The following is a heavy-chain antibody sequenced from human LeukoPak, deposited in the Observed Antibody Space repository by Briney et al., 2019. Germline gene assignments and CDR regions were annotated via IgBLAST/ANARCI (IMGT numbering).Heavy chain of an antibody. D-gene: IGHD3-22*01. CDR1: GFTFSSYG. V-gene: IGHV3-30*02. J-gene: IGHJ4*02. CDR2: IWYDGSNK. Sequence: GGSLRLSCAASGFTFSSYGMHWVRQAPGKGLEWVAVIWYDGSNKYYADSVKGRFTISRDNSKNTLYLQMNSLRAEDTAAYYCAKAIIKAEYYYDSSGYRPSYYFDYWGQGTLVTVSS. CDR3: AKAIIKAEYYYDSSGYRPSYYFDY.